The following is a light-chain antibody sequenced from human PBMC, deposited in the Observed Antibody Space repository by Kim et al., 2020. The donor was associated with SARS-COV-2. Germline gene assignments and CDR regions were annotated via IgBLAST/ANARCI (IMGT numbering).Light chain of an antibody. V-gene: IGLV2-11*03. J-gene: IGLJ2*01. Sequence: GQSVSISCTGTSRDVGADDDVSWYQQHPGKAPKLIIYDVSERRSGVPDRVSASESGSPASLTISGLQAENEADYSCGSYAGTYTSVFGGGTQLTVL. CDR1: SRDVGADDD. CDR2: DVS. CDR3: GSYAGTYTSV.